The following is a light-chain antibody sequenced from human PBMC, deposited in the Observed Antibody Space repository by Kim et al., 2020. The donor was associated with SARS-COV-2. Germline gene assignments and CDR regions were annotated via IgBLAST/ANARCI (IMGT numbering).Light chain of an antibody. V-gene: IGKV3-15*01. CDR2: DAS. CDR3: QNYEGWPPYT. J-gene: IGKJ2*01. Sequence: IMMTQSPATLSVSPGERVTLSCRADRSVGTRVAWYQQRRGQAPKLLIFDASTRATGVPARFSGSGSGIDFTLTITSLQSEDYAIYYCQNYEGWPPYTFGLGTKLEI. CDR1: RSVGTR.